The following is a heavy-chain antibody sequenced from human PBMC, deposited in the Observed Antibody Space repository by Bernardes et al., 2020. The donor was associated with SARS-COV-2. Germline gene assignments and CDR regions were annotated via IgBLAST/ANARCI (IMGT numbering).Heavy chain of an antibody. V-gene: IGHV3-11*06. J-gene: IGHJ4*02. CDR1: GFTFSDYY. CDR2: ISSSSSYT. D-gene: IGHD6-13*01. Sequence: GGSLRLSCAASGFTFSDYYMTWIRQAPGKGLEWVSYISSSSSYTNYADSVKGRFTISRDNAKNSLYLQMNSLRAEDTSVYYCARGISSWYRGVDYWGQGTLVTVSS. CDR3: ARGISSWYRGVDY.